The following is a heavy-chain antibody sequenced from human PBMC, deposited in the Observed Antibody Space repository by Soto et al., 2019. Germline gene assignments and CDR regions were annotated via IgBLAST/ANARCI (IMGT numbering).Heavy chain of an antibody. D-gene: IGHD1-26*01. V-gene: IGHV3-48*01. J-gene: IGHJ4*02. CDR2: ISSDTI. CDR3: ARGWELG. CDR1: GFTFSTYS. Sequence: EVQLVESGGGLVQTGGSLRLSCAASGFTFSTYSMNWVRQAPGKGLEWVSYISSDTIYYADSVQGRFTISRDNAKNSLYLQMNSLRAEDTAVYYCARGWELGWGQGTLVTVSS.